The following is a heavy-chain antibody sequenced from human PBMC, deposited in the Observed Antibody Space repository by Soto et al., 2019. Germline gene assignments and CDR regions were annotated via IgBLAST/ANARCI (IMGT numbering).Heavy chain of an antibody. Sequence: ASVKVSCKASGYTFTSYVMHWLRQAPGQRLEWMGWINPGKGNTKYSHKFQGRVTITRDTSASTAYMELSSLRSEDTAVYYCARDRSGSTWSYYYYYAMDVWGQGTTVTVSS. CDR2: INPGKGNT. J-gene: IGHJ6*02. D-gene: IGHD6-13*01. CDR1: GYTFTSYV. V-gene: IGHV1-3*01. CDR3: ARDRSGSTWSYYYYYAMDV.